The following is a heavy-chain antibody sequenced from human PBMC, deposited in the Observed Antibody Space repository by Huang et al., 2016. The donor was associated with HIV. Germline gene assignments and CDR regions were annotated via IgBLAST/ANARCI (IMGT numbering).Heavy chain of an antibody. CDR3: ARDRRPYSGSYLGY. J-gene: IGHJ4*02. CDR2: SSGYNGNT. D-gene: IGHD1-26*01. Sequence: QVQLVQSGAEVKKPGASVKVSCKASGNTFSGDGISWVRQAPGQGLEWMGGSSGYNGNTNYVANIQGRVTMTTDTSTSTAYMELRSLRSDEAAVYYCARDRRPYSGSYLGYWGQGTLVTVSS. V-gene: IGHV1-18*04. CDR1: GNTFSGDG.